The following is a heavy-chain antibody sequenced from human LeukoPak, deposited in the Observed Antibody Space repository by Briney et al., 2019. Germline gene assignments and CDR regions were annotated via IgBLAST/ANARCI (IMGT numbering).Heavy chain of an antibody. CDR3: ERDTTGYCSGGSCYSRGYFDY. J-gene: IGHJ4*02. CDR2: ISSSSSYI. D-gene: IGHD2-15*01. V-gene: IGHV3-21*01. CDR1: GFTFSSYS. Sequence: GGSLRLSCAASGFTFSSYSMNWVRQAPGKGLEWVSSISSSSSYIYYADSVKGRFTISRDNPKNALYLQMNSLRAQDTAVYYCERDTTGYCSGGSCYSRGYFDYWGQGTLVTVSS.